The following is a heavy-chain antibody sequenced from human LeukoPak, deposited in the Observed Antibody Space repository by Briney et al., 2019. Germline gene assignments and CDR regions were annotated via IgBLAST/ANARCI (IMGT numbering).Heavy chain of an antibody. J-gene: IGHJ4*02. D-gene: IGHD3-22*01. CDR1: GGSISSSSYY. Sequence: SETPSLTCTVSGGSISSSSYYWGWIRQPPGKGLEWIGNIYYSGSTYYNPSLKSRVTISVDTSKNQFSLKLSSVTAADTAVYYCARRPPIDSSGYYYFDYWGQGTLVTVSS. CDR3: ARRPPIDSSGYYYFDY. V-gene: IGHV4-39*01. CDR2: IYYSGST.